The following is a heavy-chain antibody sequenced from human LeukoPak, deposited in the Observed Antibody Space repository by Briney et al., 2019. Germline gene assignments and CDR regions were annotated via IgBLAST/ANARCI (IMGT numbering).Heavy chain of an antibody. CDR3: AREGTTVTTTWFDP. D-gene: IGHD4-17*01. V-gene: IGHV1-2*02. J-gene: IGHJ5*02. Sequence: ASVKVSCKASGYTFTGYYMHWVRQAPGQGLEWMGWINPNSGGTNYAQKFQGRVTMTRDTSISTAYMELSRLRSDDTAVYYCAREGTTVTTTWFDPWGQGTLVTVSS. CDR2: INPNSGGT. CDR1: GYTFTGYY.